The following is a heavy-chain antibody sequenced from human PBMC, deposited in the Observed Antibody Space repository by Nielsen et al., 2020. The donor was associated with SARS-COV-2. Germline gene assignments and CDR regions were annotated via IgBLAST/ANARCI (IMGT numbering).Heavy chain of an antibody. Sequence: GGSLRLSCSTSGFTFEDYAMNWFRQAPGKGLEWLGVIRSKAFGGTAEYAASVKGRFTISRDDSKSIAYLQMNSLTTEDTALYYCSRDFTMKVVIPSHAFDIWGQGTKVTVSS. CDR2: IRSKAFGGTA. D-gene: IGHD3-22*01. J-gene: IGHJ3*02. CDR3: SRDFTMKVVIPSHAFDI. V-gene: IGHV3-49*03. CDR1: GFTFEDYA.